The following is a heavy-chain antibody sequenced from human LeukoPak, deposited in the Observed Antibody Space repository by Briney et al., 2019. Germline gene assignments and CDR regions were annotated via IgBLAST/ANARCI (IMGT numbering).Heavy chain of an antibody. CDR1: DSPTIYV. Sequence: GAAVKVSRVQPLDSPTIYVICSVSAAPGQGLEWMGWICGYNGNTHYAHNLQGRVTMTTDTSTSTAYMELRSLRSDDTAVYYCARDEARYSSGYYPDGFDPWGQGTLVTVSS. V-gene: IGHV1-18*01. J-gene: IGHJ5*02. CDR3: ARDEARYSSGYYPDGFDP. D-gene: IGHD3-22*01. CDR2: ICGYNGNT.